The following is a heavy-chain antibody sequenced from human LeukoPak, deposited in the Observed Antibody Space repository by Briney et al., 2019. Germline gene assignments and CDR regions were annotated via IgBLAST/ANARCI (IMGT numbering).Heavy chain of an antibody. CDR3: ARDWRGGSNKYYYGMGV. CDR1: GFTFSGYA. J-gene: IGHJ6*04. D-gene: IGHD3-10*01. V-gene: IGHV3-30*04. CDR2: ISYDGSNK. Sequence: GRSLRLSCAASGFTFSGYAMHWVRQAPGKGLEWVAVISYDGSNKYYADSVKGRFTISRDNSKNTLYLQMNSLRAEDTAVYYCARDWRGGSNKYYYGMGVWGKGTTVTVSS.